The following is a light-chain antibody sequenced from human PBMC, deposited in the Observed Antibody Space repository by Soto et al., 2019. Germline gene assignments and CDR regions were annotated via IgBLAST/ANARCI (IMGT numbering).Light chain of an antibody. CDR2: AAS. CDR3: QHYNSYPEA. J-gene: IGKJ1*01. V-gene: IGKV1-9*01. Sequence: IQLTQSPSSLSASVGDSVTITCRASQGISRYLSWYQQKPGRAPKLLISAASTLQSGVPARFSGSGSGTDFTPSITSLQPEDFAVYSCQHYNSYPEAFGQGPKGDI. CDR1: QGISRY.